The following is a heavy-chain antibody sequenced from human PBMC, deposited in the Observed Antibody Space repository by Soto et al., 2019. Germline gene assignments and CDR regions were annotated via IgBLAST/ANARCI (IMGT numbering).Heavy chain of an antibody. CDR1: GFTFSSYG. CDR2: IWYDGSNK. V-gene: IGHV3-33*01. J-gene: IGHJ2*01. D-gene: IGHD1-26*01. Sequence: GGSLRLSCAASGFTFSSYGMHWVRQAPGKGLEWVAVIWYDGSNKYYADSVKGRFTISRDNSKNTLYLQMNSLRAEDTAVYYCARDGTSAVWWYFDLWGRGTLVTVSS. CDR3: ARDGTSAVWWYFDL.